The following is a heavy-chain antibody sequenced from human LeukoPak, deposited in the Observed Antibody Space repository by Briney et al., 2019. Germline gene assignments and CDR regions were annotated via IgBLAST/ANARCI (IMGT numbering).Heavy chain of an antibody. D-gene: IGHD4-17*01. Sequence: SETLPLTCTVSGGSISSGGYYWSWIRQHPGKGLEWTGYIYYSGSTYYNPSLKSRVTISVDTSKNQFSLKLSSVTAADTAVYYCAVNDYGLNWFDPWGQGTLVTVSS. CDR3: AVNDYGLNWFDP. V-gene: IGHV4-31*03. CDR2: IYYSGST. CDR1: GGSISSGGYY. J-gene: IGHJ5*02.